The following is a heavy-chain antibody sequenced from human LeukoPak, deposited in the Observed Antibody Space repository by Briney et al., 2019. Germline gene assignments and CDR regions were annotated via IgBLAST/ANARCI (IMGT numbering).Heavy chain of an antibody. CDR2: ISSSSDFT. J-gene: IGHJ4*02. Sequence: GGSLRLSCAASGFTFSDEYMSWIRQAPGKGPEWVSYISSSSDFTNYADSVKGRFTISRDNAKNSLYLQMNSLRAEDTAVYYCARDQDGSGSYYRSGHHYWGQGTLVAVSS. CDR1: GFTFSDEY. D-gene: IGHD3-10*01. V-gene: IGHV3-11*05. CDR3: ARDQDGSGSYYRSGHHY.